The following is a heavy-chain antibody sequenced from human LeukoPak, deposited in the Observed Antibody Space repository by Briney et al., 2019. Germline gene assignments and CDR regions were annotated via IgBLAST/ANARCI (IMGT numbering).Heavy chain of an antibody. V-gene: IGHV3-48*04. J-gene: IGHJ6*02. Sequence: GGSLRLSCAASGFTFSSYSMNWVRQAPGKGLEWVSYISSSSSTIYYADSVKGRFTISRDNAKNSLYLQMNSLRAEDTAVYYCARGDRVLWFEYYYYGMDVWGQETTVTVSS. CDR2: ISSSSSTI. CDR1: GFTFSSYS. CDR3: ARGDRVLWFEYYYYGMDV. D-gene: IGHD3-10*01.